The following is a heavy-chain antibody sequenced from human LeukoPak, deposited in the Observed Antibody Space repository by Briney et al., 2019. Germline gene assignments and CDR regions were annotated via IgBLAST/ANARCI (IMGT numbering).Heavy chain of an antibody. V-gene: IGHV3-21*01. CDR1: GFTFSSYS. D-gene: IGHD4-11*01. CDR3: AKAAEIYSNYLRLIDY. CDR2: ISSSSSYI. Sequence: GGSLRLSCAASGFTFSSYSMNWVRQAPGKGLEWVSSISSSSSYIYYADSVKGRFTISRDNSKNTLYLQMNSLRAEDTAVYYCAKAAEIYSNYLRLIDYWGQGTLITVSS. J-gene: IGHJ4*02.